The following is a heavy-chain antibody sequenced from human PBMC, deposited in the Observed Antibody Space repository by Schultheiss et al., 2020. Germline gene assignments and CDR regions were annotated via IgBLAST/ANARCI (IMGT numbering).Heavy chain of an antibody. J-gene: IGHJ6*02. CDR1: GGSISSYY. CDR2: IYYSGST. V-gene: IGHV4-59*08. CDR3: ASSGSYYSNSRNNYYYYYGMDV. D-gene: IGHD3-10*01. Sequence: SETLSLTCTLSGGSISSYYWSWIRQPPGKGLEWIGYIYYSGSTNYNPSLKSRVTISVDKSKNQFSLKLSSVTAADTAVYYCASSGSYYSNSRNNYYYYYGMDVWGQGTTVNGYS.